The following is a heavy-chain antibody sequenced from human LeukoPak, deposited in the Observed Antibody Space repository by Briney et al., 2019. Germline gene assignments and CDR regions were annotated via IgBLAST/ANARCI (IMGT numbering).Heavy chain of an antibody. V-gene: IGHV3-23*01. D-gene: IGHD6-19*01. CDR3: AGDKTTGGWYEFDY. J-gene: IGHJ4*02. CDR2: ISGSGGST. Sequence: GGSLRLSCAASGFTFSSYGVSWVRQAPGKGLEWVSAISGSGGSTYYADSVKGRFTISRDNSKNTLYLQMNSLRAEDTAVYYCAGDKTTGGWYEFDYWGQGTLVTVSS. CDR1: GFTFSSYG.